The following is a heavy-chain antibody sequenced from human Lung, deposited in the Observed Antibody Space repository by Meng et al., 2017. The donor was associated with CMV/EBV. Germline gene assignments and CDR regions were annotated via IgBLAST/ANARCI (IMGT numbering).Heavy chain of an antibody. CDR1: GYSFTSYW. J-gene: IGHJ5*02. V-gene: IGHV5-51*01. D-gene: IGHD2-2*01. Sequence: EXXKISXKGSGYSFTSYWIAWVRQMPGKGLEWMGIIYPGDSDTTYSPSFQGQVTISADNSISTTYLQWSSLRASDTAMYYCARQYETRTWDNWFDPWGQGTXVTVSS. CDR3: ARQYETRTWDNWFDP. CDR2: IYPGDSDT.